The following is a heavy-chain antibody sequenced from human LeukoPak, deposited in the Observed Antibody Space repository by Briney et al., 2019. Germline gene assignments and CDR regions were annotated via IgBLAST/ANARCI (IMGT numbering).Heavy chain of an antibody. CDR2: IYPGDSDT. J-gene: IGHJ5*02. CDR3: ARQRGQPGRVSWFDP. V-gene: IGHV5-51*01. Sequence: RGESLKISCKGSGYSFTNYWIGWVRQMPGKGLEWMGIIYPGDSDTRYSPSFQGQVTISADKSINTAYLQWSGLKASDTAMYYCARQRGQPGRVSWFDPWGQGTLVTVSS. D-gene: IGHD5-24*01. CDR1: GYSFTNYW.